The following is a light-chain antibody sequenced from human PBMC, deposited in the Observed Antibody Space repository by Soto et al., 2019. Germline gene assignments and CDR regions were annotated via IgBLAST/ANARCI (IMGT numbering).Light chain of an antibody. J-gene: IGKJ2*01. CDR2: GAS. Sequence: EIVLTQSPGTLSLSPGERVTLSCRASQSVSNNYLAWYQHKPGQAPRLIIYGASARATGIPDRFSGSGSGTDFTLTISRLEPEDFAVYYCQQYSLLYTCGQGTKLEIK. CDR3: QQYSLLYT. V-gene: IGKV3-20*01. CDR1: QSVSNNY.